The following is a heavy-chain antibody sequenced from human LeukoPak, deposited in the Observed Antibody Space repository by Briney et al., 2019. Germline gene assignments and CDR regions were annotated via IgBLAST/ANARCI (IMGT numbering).Heavy chain of an antibody. CDR1: GGSNNSYY. CDR3: ARKAPKKGWFNP. V-gene: IGHV4-4*09. J-gene: IGHJ5*02. Sequence: SETLSLSCTVSGGSNNSYYWSWIRQPPGKGLEWIGYTHPSGNTNYSPSLKSRVTISIDTSRNQFSLKLSSVTAADTAVYYCARKAPKKGWFNPWGQGTLVTVSS. CDR2: THPSGNT.